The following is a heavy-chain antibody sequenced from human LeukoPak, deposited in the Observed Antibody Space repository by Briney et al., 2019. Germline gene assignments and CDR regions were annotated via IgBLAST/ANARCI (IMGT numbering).Heavy chain of an antibody. CDR2: IYSSGTT. J-gene: IGHJ4*02. CDR1: GGSVSSGDYY. CDR3: ARAAQNWNNAPYFDF. V-gene: IGHV4-31*03. D-gene: IGHD1-1*01. Sequence: SETLSLTCTVSGGSVSSGDYYWSWIRQHPGKGLEWIGHIYSSGTTYYNPSLKSRLIISVDTSKNQFSLKLSSVTAADTAVYYCARAAQNWNNAPYFDFWGQETLVTVSS.